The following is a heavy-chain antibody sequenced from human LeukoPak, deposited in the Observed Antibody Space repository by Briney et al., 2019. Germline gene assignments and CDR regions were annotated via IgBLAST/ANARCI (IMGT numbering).Heavy chain of an antibody. Sequence: SETLSLTCTVSGASITSSTYYYGWFRQPSGKGLEWIGIVNFSGTTYSSPSLKSRVTVSVDTSKNQFSLKLSSVTAADTAVYYCARQSRYFHREGYQYGMDVWGQGTTVTVSS. J-gene: IGHJ6*02. CDR2: VNFSGTT. V-gene: IGHV4-39*01. D-gene: IGHD3-9*01. CDR3: ARQSRYFHREGYQYGMDV. CDR1: GASITSSTYY.